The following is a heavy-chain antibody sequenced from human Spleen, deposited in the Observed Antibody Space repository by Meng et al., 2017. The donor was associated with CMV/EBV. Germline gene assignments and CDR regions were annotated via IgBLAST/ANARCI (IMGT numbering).Heavy chain of an antibody. CDR3: ARIYDFWSGFSRYFDY. V-gene: IGHV3-23*01. J-gene: IGHJ4*02. CDR1: GFTFRNYA. Sequence: GESLQISCAASGFTFRNYAMSWVRQAPGKGLEWVSLISGDAGSTFYADSVKGRFTISRDNSKDTLYLQVSTLRAEDTAVYFCARIYDFWSGFSRYFDYWGQGTVVTVSS. CDR2: ISGDAGST. D-gene: IGHD3-3*01.